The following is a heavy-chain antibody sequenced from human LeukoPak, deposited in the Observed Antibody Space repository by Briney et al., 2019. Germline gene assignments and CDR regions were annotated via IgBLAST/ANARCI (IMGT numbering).Heavy chain of an antibody. J-gene: IGHJ6*02. CDR2: IYYSGRT. Sequence: SETLSLTCTVSGGSISSYYWSWLRQPPGKGLEWIGYIYYSGRTNHNPSLKSRVTISVDTSKNQFSLKLSSVTAADTAVYYCARGSYISSPTVWGQGTTVTVSS. CDR1: GGSISSYY. CDR3: ARGSYISSPTV. D-gene: IGHD6-13*01. V-gene: IGHV4-59*01.